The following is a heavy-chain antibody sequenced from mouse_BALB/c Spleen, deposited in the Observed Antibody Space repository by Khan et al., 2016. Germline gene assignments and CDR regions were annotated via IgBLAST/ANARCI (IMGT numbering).Heavy chain of an antibody. J-gene: IGHJ2*01. CDR3: AIYGSSSYFDS. CDR1: GYTFRNYG. V-gene: IGHV9-3*02. D-gene: IGHD1-1*01. Sequence: QIQLVQSGPELKKPGETVKISCKASGYTFRNYGINWVTQAPGKGLKWMGWINTNTEESPFAEEFKGRFAFSLETSASTAYLQINNLKNEDTATYFCAIYGSSSYFDSWGRGTTLTVSS. CDR2: INTNTEES.